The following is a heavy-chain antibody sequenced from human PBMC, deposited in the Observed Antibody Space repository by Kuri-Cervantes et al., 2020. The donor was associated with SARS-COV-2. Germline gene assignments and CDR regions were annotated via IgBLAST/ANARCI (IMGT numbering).Heavy chain of an antibody. Sequence: ASVKVSCKASGYIFTSYDISWVRQAPGQGLEWMGWINPNSGGTNYAQKFQGRVTMTRDMSITTAYMELSRVRSDDTAVYYCARDGDSRSWDLYYSGMDFWGQGTTVTVSS. CDR1: GYIFTSYD. CDR2: INPNSGGT. CDR3: ARDGDSRSWDLYYSGMDF. D-gene: IGHD6-13*01. J-gene: IGHJ6*02. V-gene: IGHV1-2*02.